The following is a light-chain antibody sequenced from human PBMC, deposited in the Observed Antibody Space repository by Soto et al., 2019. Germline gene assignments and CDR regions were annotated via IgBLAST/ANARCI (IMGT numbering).Light chain of an antibody. CDR3: HPDELLGT. Sequence: DIQMTQSPSTLSAPAGDRVTITCRASQSISSWLAWYQHKPGKAPKLLIYGASNLDSGVPSRFSGSGSGTEFSLTVSSLQTDGFSTYNSHPDELLGTFAEGTKVDIK. CDR2: GAS. V-gene: IGKV1-5*01. J-gene: IGKJ4*02. CDR1: QSISSW.